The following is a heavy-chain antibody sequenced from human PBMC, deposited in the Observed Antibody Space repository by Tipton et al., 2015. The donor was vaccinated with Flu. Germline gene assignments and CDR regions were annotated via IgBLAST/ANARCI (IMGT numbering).Heavy chain of an antibody. CDR3: ATKFAYSGVWESADY. Sequence: LRLSCTASGFTVSSKDMSWVRQAPGKGLEWVGEINHSGSLNYNPSLKGRVTISVDSSKKQFSLKLRSVTAADTAVYYCATKFAYSGVWESADYWGQGTLVTVSS. V-gene: IGHV4-34*08. CDR2: INHSGSL. J-gene: IGHJ4*02. CDR1: GFTVSSKD. D-gene: IGHD1-26*01.